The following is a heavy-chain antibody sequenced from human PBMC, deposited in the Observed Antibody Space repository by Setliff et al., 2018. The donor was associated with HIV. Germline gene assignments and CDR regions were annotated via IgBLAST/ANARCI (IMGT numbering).Heavy chain of an antibody. CDR1: GGSFSSYF. J-gene: IGHJ3*01. Sequence: SETLSLTCAVYGGSFSSYFWSWIRQPPGKGLEWIGYIYYNGNTNYNPSLKSRITISVDTSKNQLSLKLSSVTAADTAVYYCVGDPKTTTQVAFDFWGQGTMVTVSS. CDR3: VGDPKTTTQVAFDF. CDR2: IYYNGNT. V-gene: IGHV4-59*01. D-gene: IGHD4-17*01.